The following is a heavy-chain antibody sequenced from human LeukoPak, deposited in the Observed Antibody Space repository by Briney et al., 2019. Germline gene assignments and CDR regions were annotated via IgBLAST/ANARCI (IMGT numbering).Heavy chain of an antibody. V-gene: IGHV3-23*01. D-gene: IGHD3-22*01. J-gene: IGHJ4*02. Sequence: SWVRQAPGKGLEWVSAISGSGGSTYYADSVKGRFTISRDNSKNTLYLQMNSLRAEDTAVYYCAKSKKEVTMIVVIGAHDYWGQGTLVTVSS. CDR3: AKSKKEVTMIVVIGAHDY. CDR2: ISGSGGST.